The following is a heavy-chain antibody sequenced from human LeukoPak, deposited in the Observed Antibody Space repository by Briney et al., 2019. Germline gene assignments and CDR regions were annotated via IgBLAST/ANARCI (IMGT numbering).Heavy chain of an antibody. V-gene: IGHV4-39*02. CDR1: GGSISSSNYY. CDR3: ARLGLVGPYSSSGYYFDY. D-gene: IGHD6-6*01. CDR2: IYYTGTT. J-gene: IGHJ4*02. Sequence: SETLCLTCTVSGGSISSSNYYWGXIRQPPGKGLEWLGSIYYTGTTYYNPTLKSRVTISVDTSTTHSSLKLSSVTAADTAVYYCARLGLVGPYSSSGYYFDYWGQGTLVTVSS.